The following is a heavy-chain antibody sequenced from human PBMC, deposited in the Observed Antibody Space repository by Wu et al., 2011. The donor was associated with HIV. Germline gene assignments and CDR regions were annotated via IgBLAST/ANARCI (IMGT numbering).Heavy chain of an antibody. D-gene: IGHD2-2*01. V-gene: IGHV1-69*16. Sequence: QVQLVRVGAEVKKPGSSVKVSCRASGRTFSSDSFSWLRQAPGQGLEWMGGIVPVLETPDYAQKFQGRLTITTDESASTVYMELSSLRSEDTALYYCARGSQYCSTSSCYHFDYWGQGSLVTVSS. CDR1: GRTFSSDS. J-gene: IGHJ4*02. CDR3: ARGSQYCSTSSCYHFDY. CDR2: IVPVLETP.